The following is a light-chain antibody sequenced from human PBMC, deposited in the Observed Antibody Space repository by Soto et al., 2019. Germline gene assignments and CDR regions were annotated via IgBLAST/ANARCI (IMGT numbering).Light chain of an antibody. V-gene: IGLV2-11*01. CDR1: SSDVGGFNY. J-gene: IGLJ2*01. CDR3: CSYVGSYTFEEV. CDR2: DVS. Sequence: QSVLTQPRSVSGSPGQSVTISCTGTSSDVGGFNYVSWYQQHPGKAPKLMIYDVSKRPSGVPDRFSGSKSGNTASLTISGLQAEDEADYYCCSYVGSYTFEEVFGGGTKLTVL.